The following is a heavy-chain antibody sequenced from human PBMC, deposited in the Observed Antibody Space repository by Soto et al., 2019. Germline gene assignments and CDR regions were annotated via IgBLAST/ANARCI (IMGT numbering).Heavy chain of an antibody. D-gene: IGHD3-16*01. J-gene: IGHJ6*02. Sequence: WASVKVSCKVDGDTLTGYYLHWVRQAPGQGLEWMGWINPNSGGTNYAQQFQGRVTMTRDTSISTAYMELSRLRSDDTAIFYCARDKRFDPTVTYYYGLDVWGQGTTVTVSS. CDR3: ARDKRFDPTVTYYYGLDV. V-gene: IGHV1-2*02. CDR1: GDTLTGYY. CDR2: INPNSGGT.